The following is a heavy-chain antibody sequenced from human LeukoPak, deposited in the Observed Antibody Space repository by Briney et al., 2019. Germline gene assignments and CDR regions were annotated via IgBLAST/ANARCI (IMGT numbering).Heavy chain of an antibody. D-gene: IGHD1-26*01. J-gene: IGHJ3*02. CDR1: GFTFSNAW. CDR3: TTYYSIPVGATNVDDAFDI. CDR2: IKSKTDGGTT. Sequence: PGGSLRLSCAASGFTFSNAWMSWVRQAPGKGLEWVGRIKSKTDGGTTDYAAPVKGRFTISRDDSKNTLYLQMNSLKTEDTAVYYCTTYYSIPVGATNVDDAFDIWGQGTMVTVSP. V-gene: IGHV3-15*01.